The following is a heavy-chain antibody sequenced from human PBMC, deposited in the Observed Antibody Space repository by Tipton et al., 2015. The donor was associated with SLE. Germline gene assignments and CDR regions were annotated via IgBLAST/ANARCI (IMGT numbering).Heavy chain of an antibody. J-gene: IGHJ4*02. Sequence: TLSLTCTVSGGSISSYYWSWIRQPPGKGLEWIGYIYYSGSTNYNPSLKSRVTISVDTSKNQFSLKLSSVTAADTAVYYCASGFNFYFDYWGQGTLVTVSS. D-gene: IGHD1-1*01. CDR2: IYYSGST. V-gene: IGHV4-59*07. CDR3: ASGFNFYFDY. CDR1: GGSISSYY.